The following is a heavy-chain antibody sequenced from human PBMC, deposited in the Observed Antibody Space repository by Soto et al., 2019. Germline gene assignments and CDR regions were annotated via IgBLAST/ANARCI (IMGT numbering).Heavy chain of an antibody. CDR2: IYYSGST. D-gene: IGHD6-19*01. Sequence: SETLSLSCTVSGGSISSYYWSWIRQPPGKGLEWIGYIYYSGSTNYNPSLKSRVTISVDTSKNQFSLKLSSVTAADTAVYYCARGRAVAGYYYYYYGMDVWGQGTTVTVSS. J-gene: IGHJ6*02. V-gene: IGHV4-59*01. CDR3: ARGRAVAGYYYYYYGMDV. CDR1: GGSISSYY.